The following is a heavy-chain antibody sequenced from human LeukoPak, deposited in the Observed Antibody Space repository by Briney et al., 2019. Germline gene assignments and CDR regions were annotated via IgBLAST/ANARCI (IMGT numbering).Heavy chain of an antibody. CDR3: ARDMGWTYPFDY. D-gene: IGHD3/OR15-3a*01. CDR2: TFYRSKLYN. Sequence: SQTLSLTCALSGDSVSSNSAAWNWIRQSPSRGLEWLGRTFYRSKLYNDYAVSFKSRVTINPDTSKNQFSLQLDSVTPEDTAVYYCARDMGWTYPFDYWGQGTLVTVSS. CDR1: GDSVSSNSAA. J-gene: IGHJ4*02. V-gene: IGHV6-1*01.